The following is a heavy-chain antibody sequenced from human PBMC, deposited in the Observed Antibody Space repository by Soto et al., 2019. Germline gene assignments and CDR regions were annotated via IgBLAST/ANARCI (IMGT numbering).Heavy chain of an antibody. CDR1: GFTFSSYA. J-gene: IGHJ4*02. Sequence: GSLRLSCAASGFTFSSYAMSWVRQAPGKGLEWVSGISGSGNSTYYADSVKGRFTISRDNSKSTLYLQMNSLRGEDTAVYYCAKGSPGYDTSGSLFNYWGQGTLVTVSS. CDR2: ISGSGNST. D-gene: IGHD3-22*01. CDR3: AKGSPGYDTSGSLFNY. V-gene: IGHV3-23*01.